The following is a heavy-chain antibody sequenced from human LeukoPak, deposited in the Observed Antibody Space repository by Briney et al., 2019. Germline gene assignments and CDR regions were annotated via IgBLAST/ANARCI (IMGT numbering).Heavy chain of an antibody. V-gene: IGHV4-59*12. D-gene: IGHD2-21*01. J-gene: IGHJ4*02. CDR3: ARGRAYSASTRYYY. CDR2: VYFNVNT. CDR1: GGSMTNYY. Sequence: PSETLSLTCTVSGGSMTNYYWSWIRHPPGKGLVWIGHVYFNVNTNYSPSLKSRVTISIDTSTNQFSLKLSSVPAAHTAVYYCARGRAYSASTRYYYWGQGALVTVSS.